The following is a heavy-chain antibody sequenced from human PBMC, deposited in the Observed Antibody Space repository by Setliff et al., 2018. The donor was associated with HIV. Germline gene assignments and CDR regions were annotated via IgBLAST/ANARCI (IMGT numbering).Heavy chain of an antibody. CDR2: IYTSGST. CDR3: MRGRSITIFGVAYFDF. V-gene: IGHV4-61*09. J-gene: IGHJ4*02. Sequence: SETLSLTCTVSDGSISSGSYYWTWIRQPAGKGLEWIGHIYTSGSTNYNPSLKSRVSISLDTSKNQFSLKLSSVTAADTAVYYCMRGRSITIFGVAYFDFWGQGTQVTVSS. CDR1: DGSISSGSYY. D-gene: IGHD3-3*01.